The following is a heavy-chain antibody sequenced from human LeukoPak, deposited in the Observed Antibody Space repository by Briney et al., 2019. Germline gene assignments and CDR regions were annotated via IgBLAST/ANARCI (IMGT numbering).Heavy chain of an antibody. D-gene: IGHD5-18*01. CDR2: ITGSGDSA. J-gene: IGHJ4*02. V-gene: IGHV3-23*01. CDR1: GFTFSSYA. CDR3: AKGLRGYSYDTFDY. Sequence: PGGSLRLSCAASGFTFSSYAMSWVRQVPGKGLEWVSAITGSGDSAYYADSVKGRFTISRDNSKNTLYLQMNSLRAEDTAIYYCAKGLRGYSYDTFDYWGQGILVTVSS.